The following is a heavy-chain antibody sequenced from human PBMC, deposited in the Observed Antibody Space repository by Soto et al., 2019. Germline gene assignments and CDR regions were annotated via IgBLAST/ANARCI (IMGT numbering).Heavy chain of an antibody. CDR2: IYHSGST. Sequence: SETLSLTCSVSGGSINSGRSSWNWIRQSPGKGLEWIAYIYHSGSTYYNPSLKSRFTISVDRSENQFSLKLTSVTAADTAVYYCVRESTTSGPNWFDTWGPGILVTVS. V-gene: IGHV4-30-2*06. D-gene: IGHD1-1*01. CDR1: GGSINSGRSS. CDR3: VRESTTSGPNWFDT. J-gene: IGHJ5*02.